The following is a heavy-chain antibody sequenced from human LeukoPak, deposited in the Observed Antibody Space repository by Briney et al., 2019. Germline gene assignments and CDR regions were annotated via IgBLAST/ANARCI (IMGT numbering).Heavy chain of an antibody. CDR2: ISGSGGST. CDR1: GFTFSSYA. Sequence: GGSLRLSCAAFGFTFSSYAMSWVRQAPGKGLEWVSAISGSGGSTYYADSVKGRFTISRDNSKNTLYLQMNSLRAGDTAVYYCAKDFRAAAGLFDYWGQGTLVTVSS. V-gene: IGHV3-23*01. J-gene: IGHJ4*02. D-gene: IGHD6-13*01. CDR3: AKDFRAAAGLFDY.